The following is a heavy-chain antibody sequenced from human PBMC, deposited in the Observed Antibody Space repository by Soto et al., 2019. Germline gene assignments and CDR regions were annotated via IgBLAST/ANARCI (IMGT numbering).Heavy chain of an antibody. CDR1: GFTFSRYA. CDR2: INGIGDTT. V-gene: IGHV3-23*01. Sequence: EVQLLESGGGLVQPGGSLRLSCAASGFTFSRYAMSWVRQAPGKGLEWVSSINGIGDTTYYTDSVRGRFTISRDTSTNTLYLQMSSLRAEDKAEYFCAKVTTGYYTFDSWGQGTLVFVSS. CDR3: AKVTTGYYTFDS. J-gene: IGHJ4*02. D-gene: IGHD1-26*01.